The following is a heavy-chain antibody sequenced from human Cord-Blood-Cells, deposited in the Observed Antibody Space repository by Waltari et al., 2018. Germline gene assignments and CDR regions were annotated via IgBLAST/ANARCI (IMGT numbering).Heavy chain of an antibody. V-gene: IGHV3-7*01. CDR3: ARKTGDWYFDL. J-gene: IGHJ2*01. Sequence: EVQLVESGGGLVQPGGSLRLSCAASGFTFSSYWMSWVRQAPGKGLEWVANKKQDGSEKYYVYSVKGRFTISRDNAKNSLYLQMNSLRAEDTAVYYCARKTGDWYFDLWGRGTLVTVSS. CDR1: GFTFSSYW. D-gene: IGHD7-27*01. CDR2: KKQDGSEK.